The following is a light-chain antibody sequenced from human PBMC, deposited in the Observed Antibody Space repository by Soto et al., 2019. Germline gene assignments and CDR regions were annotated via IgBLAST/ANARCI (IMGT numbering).Light chain of an antibody. Sequence: QPVLTQSPSVSGAPRQSVNISCSGNNSNIGSNAVHWYQQPPGKAPKLLMYYNDMLPSGVSDRFSGSKSGTSASLAISGLQSEDEGDYYCATWDDRLTAWVFGGGTKLTVL. CDR1: NSNIGSNA. CDR3: ATWDDRLTAWV. J-gene: IGLJ3*02. CDR2: YND. V-gene: IGLV1-36*01.